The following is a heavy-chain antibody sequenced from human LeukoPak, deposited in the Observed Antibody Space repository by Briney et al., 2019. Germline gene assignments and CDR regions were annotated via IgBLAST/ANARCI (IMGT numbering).Heavy chain of an antibody. CDR2: IKSDGSSI. V-gene: IGHV3-74*01. Sequence: PGGSLRLSCAASGFTFTSYWMHWVRQAPGKGLVWVSRIKSDGSSISYADSVKGRFTISRDNSKNTLYLQMNSLRAEDTAVYYCAREVVSHSGWELQYPRWNWFDPWGQGTLVTVSS. D-gene: IGHD1-26*01. CDR1: GFTFTSYW. CDR3: AREVVSHSGWELQYPRWNWFDP. J-gene: IGHJ5*02.